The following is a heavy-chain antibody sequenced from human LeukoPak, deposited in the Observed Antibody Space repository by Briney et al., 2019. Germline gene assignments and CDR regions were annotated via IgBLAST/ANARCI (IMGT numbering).Heavy chain of an antibody. J-gene: IGHJ4*02. D-gene: IGHD4-23*01. CDR3: TRSGTMVVMRPMYY. CDR1: GGSISSSTFH. Sequence: SKTLSLTCTVSGGSISSSTFHWGSIRQPPGTGLDWIGSIYYSRSTYYNPSLKSRVTISVDTSKNQFSLKLSSVTGADAAVYYCTRSGTMVVMRPMYYWGQGTLVTVSS. CDR2: IYYSRST. V-gene: IGHV4-39*01.